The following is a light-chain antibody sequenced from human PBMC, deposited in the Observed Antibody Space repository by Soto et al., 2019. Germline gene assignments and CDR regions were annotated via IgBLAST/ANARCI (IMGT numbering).Light chain of an antibody. Sequence: DIQMTQSPSTLSASVGDRVTITCRASQSINSWLAWYQQKPGEAPKLLIYHASSLEGGVPSRFSGSGSGTEFTLTIRSLQPDDFATYYCQQYTHYSSFGQGTKLEIK. V-gene: IGKV1-5*01. CDR3: QQYTHYSS. CDR2: HAS. J-gene: IGKJ2*01. CDR1: QSINSW.